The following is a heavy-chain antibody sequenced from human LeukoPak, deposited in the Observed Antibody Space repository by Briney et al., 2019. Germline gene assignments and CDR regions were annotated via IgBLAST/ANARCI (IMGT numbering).Heavy chain of an antibody. J-gene: IGHJ4*02. V-gene: IGHV3-23*01. CDR3: AKDQAPYYYDSSLDYFDY. D-gene: IGHD3-22*01. Sequence: GGSLRLSCAASGFTFSSYAMSWVRQAPGKGLEWVSAISGSGGSTYYADSVKGRFTISRDNSKNTLYLQMNSLRAEDTAVYYCAKDQAPYYYDSSLDYFDYWGQGTLATVSS. CDR2: ISGSGGST. CDR1: GFTFSSYA.